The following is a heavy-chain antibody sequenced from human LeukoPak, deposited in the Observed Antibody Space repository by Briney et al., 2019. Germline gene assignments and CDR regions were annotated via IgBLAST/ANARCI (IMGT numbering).Heavy chain of an antibody. CDR1: GGSISSSSYY. J-gene: IGHJ4*02. D-gene: IGHD2-2*02. CDR2: IYYSGST. V-gene: IGHV4-39*01. Sequence: SETLSLTCTVSGGSISSSSYYWGWIRQPPGKGLEWIGSIYYSGSTYYNPSLKSRVTISVDTSKNQFSLKLSSVTAADTAVYYCARHVPGGQGYIVVVPAAILFDYWGQGTLVTVSS. CDR3: ARHVPGGQGYIVVVPAAILFDY.